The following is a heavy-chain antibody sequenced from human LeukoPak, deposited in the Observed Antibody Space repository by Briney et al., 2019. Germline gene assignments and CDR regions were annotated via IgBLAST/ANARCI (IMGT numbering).Heavy chain of an antibody. D-gene: IGHD2-21*01. CDR1: GFTFSSYW. CDR2: IKQDGSEK. V-gene: IGHV3-7*03. J-gene: IGHJ6*02. Sequence: GGSLRLSCAASGFTFSSYWMNWVRQAPGKGLEWVANIKQDGSEKYYVDSVKGRFTISRDNAKNSLYLQMNSLRAEDTALYYCAKGLLRYYYYGMDVWGQGTTVTVSS. CDR3: AKGLLRYYYYGMDV.